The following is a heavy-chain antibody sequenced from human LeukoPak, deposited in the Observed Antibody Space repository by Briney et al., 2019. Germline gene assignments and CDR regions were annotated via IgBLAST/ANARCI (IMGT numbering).Heavy chain of an antibody. CDR1: GFTFSSYA. J-gene: IGHJ4*02. CDR2: ISGSGGST. CDR3: AKDLEPVAGIRSPYDY. V-gene: IGHV3-23*01. D-gene: IGHD6-19*01. Sequence: GGSLRLSCAASGFTFSSYAMSWVRQAPGKGLEWVSAISGSGGSTYYADSVKGRFTISRDNSKNTLYLQMNSLRAEDTAVYYCAKDLEPVAGIRSPYDYWGQGILVTVSS.